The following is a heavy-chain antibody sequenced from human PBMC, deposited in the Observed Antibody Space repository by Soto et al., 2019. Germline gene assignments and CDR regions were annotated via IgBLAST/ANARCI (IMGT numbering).Heavy chain of an antibody. CDR2: IYHSGST. CDR1: SGSISSSNW. V-gene: IGHV4-4*02. Sequence: SETLSLTCAVSSGSISSSNWWSWVRQPPGKGLEWIGEIYHSGSTNYNPSLKSRVTISVDKSKNQFSLKLSSVTAADTAVYYCARLTRITIFGVAPEIDYWGQGTLVTVSS. D-gene: IGHD3-3*01. CDR3: ARLTRITIFGVAPEIDY. J-gene: IGHJ4*02.